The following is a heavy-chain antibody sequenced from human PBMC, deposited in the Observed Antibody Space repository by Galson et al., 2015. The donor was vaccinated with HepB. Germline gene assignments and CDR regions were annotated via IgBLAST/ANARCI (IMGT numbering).Heavy chain of an antibody. CDR1: GFTFSSYA. J-gene: IGHJ3*02. D-gene: IGHD6-19*01. CDR3: ARGGISGDAFDI. Sequence: SLRLSCAASGFTFSSYAMHWVRQAPGKGLEYVSAISSNGGSTYYADSVKGRFTISRDNSKNTLYLQMGSLRAEDMAVYYCARGGISGDAFDIWGQGTMVTVSS. V-gene: IGHV3-64*02. CDR2: ISSNGGST.